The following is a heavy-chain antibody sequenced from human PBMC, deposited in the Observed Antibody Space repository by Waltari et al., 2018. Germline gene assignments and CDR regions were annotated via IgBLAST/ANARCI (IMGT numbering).Heavy chain of an antibody. CDR2: IYYSGST. CDR1: GCSISSHS. D-gene: IGHD2-2*01. J-gene: IGHJ4*02. CDR3: ARGSGQGMSSS. Sequence: QVQLQESGPGLVKPSETLSLTCSVSGCSISSHSWIWIRQPPGKGLEWIGYIYYSGSTNYNPSLKSRVTISVDTSKNQFSLKLSSETAADTAVYYCARGSGQGMSSSWGQGTLVTVSS. V-gene: IGHV4-59*11.